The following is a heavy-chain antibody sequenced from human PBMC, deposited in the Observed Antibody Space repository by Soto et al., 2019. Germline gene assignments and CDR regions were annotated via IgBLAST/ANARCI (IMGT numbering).Heavy chain of an antibody. CDR2: ISAYNGNT. CDR1: GYTFTSYG. CDR3: ARSEGPPSHIEPWYFDY. J-gene: IGHJ4*02. V-gene: IGHV1-18*01. Sequence: ASVKVSCKASGYTFTSYGISWVRQAPGQGLEWMGWISAYNGNTNNAQNLQGRVTMTPNTSTSTAYMELRSLRSDDTAVYYCARSEGPPSHIEPWYFDYWGQGTLVTVSS.